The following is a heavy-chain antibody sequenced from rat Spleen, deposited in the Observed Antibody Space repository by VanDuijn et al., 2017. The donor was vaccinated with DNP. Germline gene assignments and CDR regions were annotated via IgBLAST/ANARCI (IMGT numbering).Heavy chain of an antibody. CDR3: ASDDYGSYGAMDP. Sequence: EVQLVESGGGLVQPGRSLKLSCTASGFTFSDYAMAWVRQAPKKGLEWVATISYDGLRTYYRDSVRGRFTLSRDDAKSTLYLQMDSLRSEDTATYFCASDDYGSYGAMDPWGQGTSVTVSS. CDR1: GFTFSDYA. V-gene: IGHV5S10*01. D-gene: IGHD1-3*01. J-gene: IGHJ4*01. CDR2: ISYDGLRT.